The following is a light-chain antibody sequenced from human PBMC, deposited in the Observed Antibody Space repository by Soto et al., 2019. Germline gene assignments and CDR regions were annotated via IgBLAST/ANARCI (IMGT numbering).Light chain of an antibody. V-gene: IGKV1-39*01. CDR1: QNIRDY. CDR3: QQTYIPPPT. CDR2: GAS. Sequence: DIQMTQSPSSLSASVGDRVTITCRASQNIRDYLNWYQQKPGKPPKLLIYGASTLQSGAPSRFSGGGFGSVFPLIISIPQPEDFESYYCQQTYIPPPTSGGETKVEIK. J-gene: IGKJ4*01.